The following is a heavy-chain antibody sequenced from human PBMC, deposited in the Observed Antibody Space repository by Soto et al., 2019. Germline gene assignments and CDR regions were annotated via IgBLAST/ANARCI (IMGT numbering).Heavy chain of an antibody. V-gene: IGHV4-31*03. J-gene: IGHJ6*02. CDR2: IYYSGGT. CDR3: ATLLESPQHYYFGIDV. CDR1: GYSMTSGGYY. D-gene: IGHD1-1*01. Sequence: QMQLQESGPELVKPSQTLSLICTVSGYSMTSGGYYWSWIRHLPGKGLEWLGYIYYSGGTQFNPSLKSRVSMSVDTSKNQFSLRLSAVTAADTAVYYCATLLESPQHYYFGIDVWGQVTTVTVSS.